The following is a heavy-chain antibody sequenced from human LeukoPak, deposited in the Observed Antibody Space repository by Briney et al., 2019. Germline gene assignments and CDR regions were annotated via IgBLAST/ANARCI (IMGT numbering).Heavy chain of an antibody. CDR1: GGSFSGYY. V-gene: IGHV4-34*01. CDR3: ARAAKSDYDILTGYCFDY. J-gene: IGHJ4*02. CDR2: INHSGST. D-gene: IGHD3-9*01. Sequence: PSETLSLTCAVYGGSFSGYYWSWIRQPPGKGLEWIGEINHSGSTNYNPSLKSRVTISVDTSKNQFSLKLSSVTAADTAVYCCARAAKSDYDILTGYCFDYWGQGTLVTVSS.